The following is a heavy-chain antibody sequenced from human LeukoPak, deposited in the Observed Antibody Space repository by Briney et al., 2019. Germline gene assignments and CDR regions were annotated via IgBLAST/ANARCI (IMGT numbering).Heavy chain of an antibody. CDR2: VFDSGST. CDR3: ARLYQQSKWKYYYYYMDV. Sequence: SETLSLTCSVSGASFSTNYWSWIRQLPGRGLEWIGYVFDSGSTNYNPSLKSRVTISVDTSTKQFSLRLSSVTAADTAVYYCARLYQQSKWKYYYYYMDVWGKGTAVTVSS. D-gene: IGHD1-1*01. J-gene: IGHJ6*03. CDR1: GASFSTNY. V-gene: IGHV4-59*01.